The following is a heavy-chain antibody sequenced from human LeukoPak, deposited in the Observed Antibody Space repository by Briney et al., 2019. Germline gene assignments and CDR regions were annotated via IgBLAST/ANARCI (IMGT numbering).Heavy chain of an antibody. D-gene: IGHD6-19*01. CDR1: GFTFSGYS. J-gene: IGHJ4*02. V-gene: IGHV3-23*01. CDR3: AKDLVSGWKTEDY. Sequence: GGSLRLSCVASGFTFSGYSMNWVRQAPGKGLEWVSAISGSGGSTYYADSVKGRFTISRDNSKNTLYLQMNSLRAEDTAVYYCAKDLVSGWKTEDYWGQGTLVTVSS. CDR2: ISGSGGST.